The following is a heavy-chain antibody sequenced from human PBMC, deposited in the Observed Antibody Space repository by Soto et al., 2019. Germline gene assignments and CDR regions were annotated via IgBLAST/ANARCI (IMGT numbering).Heavy chain of an antibody. D-gene: IGHD1-26*01. V-gene: IGHV3-23*01. J-gene: IGHJ3*01. CDR1: GFTFSNYA. CDR2: ITSTGGNT. CDR3: AKSRVGANDGLDF. Sequence: GGSLRLSCAASGFTFSNYAMSWVRQAPGKGLEWVSVITSTGGNTYYADSVKGRFTISRDNSKNTLYLQMSNPRAEDTAVYYCAKSRVGANDGLDFWGQGTMESVSS.